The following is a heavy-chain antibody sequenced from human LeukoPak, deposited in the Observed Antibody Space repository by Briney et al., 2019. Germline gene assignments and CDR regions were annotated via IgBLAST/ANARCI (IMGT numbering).Heavy chain of an antibody. V-gene: IGHV3-7*01. CDR1: GFNFTNYW. CDR3: ARGFIAVAGRAFDI. Sequence: GGSLRLSCAASGFNFTNYWMTWVRQAPGEGLEWVANIKQDGSEKYYVDSVKGRFTVSRDNAKNSLYLQMNSLRAEDTAVYYCARGFIAVAGRAFDIWGQGTMVTVSS. D-gene: IGHD6-19*01. CDR2: IKQDGSEK. J-gene: IGHJ3*02.